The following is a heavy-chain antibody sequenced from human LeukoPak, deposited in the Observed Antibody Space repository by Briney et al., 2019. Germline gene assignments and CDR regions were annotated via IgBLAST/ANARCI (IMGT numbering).Heavy chain of an antibody. J-gene: IGHJ4*02. D-gene: IGHD3-9*01. V-gene: IGHV3-21*01. CDR3: ARDDGLYDILTGYTRGPLFFDY. CDR1: GFTFSSYS. CDR2: ISSSSSYI. Sequence: GGSLRLSCAASGFTFSSYSMNWVRQAPGKGLEWVSSISSSSSYIYYADSVKGRFTISRDNAKNSLYLQMNSLRAEDTAVYYCARDDGLYDILTGYTRGPLFFDYWGQGTLVTVSS.